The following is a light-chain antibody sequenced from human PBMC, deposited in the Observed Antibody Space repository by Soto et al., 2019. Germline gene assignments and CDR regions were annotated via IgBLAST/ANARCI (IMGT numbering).Light chain of an antibody. V-gene: IGKV3-20*01. Sequence: EIVLTQSPGTLPLSPGERATLSCRASQSVSGNYLAWYQQKPGQSPRLLIYGSSDRATGIPDRFSGSGSGTDFTLTITRVEPEDFAVYYCHQYGSSPPYAFGQGTKLEIK. CDR3: HQYGSSPPYA. CDR1: QSVSGNY. CDR2: GSS. J-gene: IGKJ2*01.